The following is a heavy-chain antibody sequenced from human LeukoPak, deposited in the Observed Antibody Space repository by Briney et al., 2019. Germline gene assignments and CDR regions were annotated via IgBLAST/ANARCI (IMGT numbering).Heavy chain of an antibody. CDR1: GFTFSSYA. V-gene: IGHV3-66*01. CDR2: IYSGGST. Sequence: PGGSLRLSCAASGFTFSSYAMSWVRQAPGKGLEWVSAIYSGGSTYYADSVKGRFTISRDNSKNTLYLQMNSLRAEDTAVYYCARETSGVRGSGLWGQGTLVTVSS. CDR3: ARETSGVRGSGL. J-gene: IGHJ4*02. D-gene: IGHD3-10*01.